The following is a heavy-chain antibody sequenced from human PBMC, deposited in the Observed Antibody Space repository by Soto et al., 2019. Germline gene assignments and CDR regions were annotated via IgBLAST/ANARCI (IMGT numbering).Heavy chain of an antibody. CDR1: GFTFSSYA. V-gene: IGHV3-23*01. CDR3: ATRGYCRSTSC. CDR2: ISGSGGST. J-gene: IGHJ4*02. D-gene: IGHD2-2*01. Sequence: EVQLLESGGGLVQPGGSLRLSCAASGFTFSSYAMSWVRQAPGKGLEWVSGISGSGGSTYYADSVKGRFTISRDNSKNTLYRQMNSRRAEDTALYYCATRGYCRSTSCWGQGTLVTVSS.